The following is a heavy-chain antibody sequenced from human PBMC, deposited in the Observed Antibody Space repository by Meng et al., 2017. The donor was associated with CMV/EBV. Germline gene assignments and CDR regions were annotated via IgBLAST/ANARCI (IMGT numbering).Heavy chain of an antibody. CDR2: IYHSGST. V-gene: IGHV4-4*02. CDR1: GGSISSSNW. J-gene: IGHJ6*02. Sequence: SETLSLTCAVSGGSISSSNWWSWVRQPPGKGLEWIGEIYHSGSTNYNPSLKSRVTISVDKSKNQFSLKLSSVTAADTAVYYCASLSCSSTSCYFRGRSKYYGMDVWGQGTTVTVSS. D-gene: IGHD2-2*01. CDR3: ASLSCSSTSCYFRGRSKYYGMDV.